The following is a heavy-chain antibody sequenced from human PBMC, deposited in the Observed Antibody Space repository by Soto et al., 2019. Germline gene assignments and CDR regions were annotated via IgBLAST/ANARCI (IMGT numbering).Heavy chain of an antibody. CDR2: ISYDGTDK. Sequence: QVQLVESGGGVVQPGRSLRLSCAASGFTFSSYGIHWVRQAPGKGLEWVALISYDGTDKYYADSEKGRFTISRDNSKNTLYLQMSSLGPEDTAVYYCVKERYAQLWLEDYGMDVWGQGTTVTV. V-gene: IGHV3-30*18. J-gene: IGHJ6*02. CDR1: GFTFSSYG. CDR3: VKERYAQLWLEDYGMDV. D-gene: IGHD5-18*01.